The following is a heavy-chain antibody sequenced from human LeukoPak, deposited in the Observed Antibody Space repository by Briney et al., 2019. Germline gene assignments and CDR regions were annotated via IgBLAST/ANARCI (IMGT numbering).Heavy chain of an antibody. CDR2: FSGSGDTT. D-gene: IGHD6-19*01. J-gene: IGHJ4*02. V-gene: IGHV3-23*01. CDR3: AKGCSRAWFGMYFYQ. CDR1: GVTFSAYA. Sequence: GGSLRLSCTASGVTFSAYAMSWVRQAPGKGLEWVSTFSGSGDTTFYADSVRGRFTISRDKSKNTLYLQMNSLRVEDTALYYCAKGCSRAWFGMYFYQWGQGTQGTVS.